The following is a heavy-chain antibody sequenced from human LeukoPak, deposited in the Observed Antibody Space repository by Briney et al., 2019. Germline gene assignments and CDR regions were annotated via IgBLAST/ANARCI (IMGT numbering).Heavy chain of an antibody. CDR3: AKSPTYYYDSSAYRHFDY. Sequence: GGSLRLSCGASGFTFSKYAMTWVRQAPGKGLEWVSSINGGGGSTFYAASVKGRFTISRVNSKSTLYLQMNSLRAEDTAIYYCAKSPTYYYDSSAYRHFDYWGQGTLVTVSS. CDR2: INGGGGST. CDR1: GFTFSKYA. J-gene: IGHJ4*02. V-gene: IGHV3-23*01. D-gene: IGHD3-22*01.